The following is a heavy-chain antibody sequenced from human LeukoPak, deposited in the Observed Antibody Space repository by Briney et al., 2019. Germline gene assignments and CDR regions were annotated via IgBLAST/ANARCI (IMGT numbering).Heavy chain of an antibody. CDR3: ARDRSVAGTSGYYFDY. CDR2: IYPSGST. V-gene: IGHV4-4*07. D-gene: IGHD6-19*01. CDR1: GGSISSYF. J-gene: IGHJ4*02. Sequence: SETLSLTCTVSGGSISSYFWNWIRQPAGKGLEWIGRIYPSGSTNYNPSLSSRVTMSVDTSKNQFSLQLNSVTPGDTAVYYCARDRSVAGTSGYYFDYWGQGALVTVSS.